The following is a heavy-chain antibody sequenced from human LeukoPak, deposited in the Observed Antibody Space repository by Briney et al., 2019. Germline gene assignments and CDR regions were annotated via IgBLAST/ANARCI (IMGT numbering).Heavy chain of an antibody. CDR2: MNPNSGNT. J-gene: IGHJ6*03. D-gene: IGHD6-19*01. V-gene: IGHV1-8*01. CDR3: ARCIAVAGDFYYYYYYMDV. CDR1: GYTFTSYD. Sequence: GASVKVSCKASGYTFTSYDINWVRQATGQGLEWMGWMNPNSGNTGYAQKFQGRVTMTRNTSISTAYMELSSLRSEDTAVYYCARCIAVAGDFYYYYYYMDVWGKGTTVTVSS.